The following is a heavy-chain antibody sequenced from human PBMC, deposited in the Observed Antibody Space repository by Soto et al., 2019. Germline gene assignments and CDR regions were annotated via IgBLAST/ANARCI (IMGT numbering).Heavy chain of an antibody. CDR1: GGTFSSYT. Sequence: ASVKVSCKASGGTFSSYTISWVRQAPGQGLEWMGRIIPILGIANYAQKLQGRVTMTTDTSTSTAYMELRSLRSDDTAVYYCARPIGIVVVPAAHDPNWFDPWGQGTLVTVSS. CDR3: ARPIGIVVVPAAHDPNWFDP. V-gene: IGHV1-69*02. D-gene: IGHD2-2*01. J-gene: IGHJ5*02. CDR2: IIPILGIA.